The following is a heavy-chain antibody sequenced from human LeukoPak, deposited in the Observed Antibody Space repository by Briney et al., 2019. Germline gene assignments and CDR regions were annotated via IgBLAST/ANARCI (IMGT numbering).Heavy chain of an antibody. Sequence: ASVKVSCKASGGTFSSYAISWVRQAPGQGLEWMGGIIPIFGTANYAQKFQGRVTITADESTSTAYMELSSLRSEDTAVYYCARPSLGYCSGGSCYALGYWGQGTLVTVSS. J-gene: IGHJ4*02. CDR3: ARPSLGYCSGGSCYALGY. CDR1: GGTFSSYA. V-gene: IGHV1-69*13. CDR2: IIPIFGTA. D-gene: IGHD2-15*01.